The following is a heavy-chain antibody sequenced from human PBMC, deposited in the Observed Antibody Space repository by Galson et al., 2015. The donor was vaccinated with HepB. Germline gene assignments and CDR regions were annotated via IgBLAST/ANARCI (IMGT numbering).Heavy chain of an antibody. D-gene: IGHD6-19*01. CDR1: GFTFSSYA. Sequence: SLRLSCAASGFTFSSYAMHWVRQAPGKGLEWVAVISYDGSNKYYADSVKGRFTISRDNSKNTLYLQMNSLRAEDTAVYYCARGAPTGYSSGWYSGNGMDVWGQGTMVTVSS. CDR3: ARGAPTGYSSGWYSGNGMDV. V-gene: IGHV3-30-3*01. CDR2: ISYDGSNK. J-gene: IGHJ6*02.